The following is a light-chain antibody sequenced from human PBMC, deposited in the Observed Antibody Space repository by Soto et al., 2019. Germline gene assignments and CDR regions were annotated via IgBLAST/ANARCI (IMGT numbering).Light chain of an antibody. CDR1: SRDIGAYNY. CDR3: TSYTTSHTLT. Sequence: QSALTQPASVSGSPGQAITISCTGTSRDIGAYNYVSWFQQYPGKAPKPMIYDVYNRPSGVSDRFSGSKSGNTASLTISGLQPEDENVYYCTSYTTSHTLTLGGGTKVTVL. CDR2: DVY. V-gene: IGLV2-14*03. J-gene: IGLJ2*01.